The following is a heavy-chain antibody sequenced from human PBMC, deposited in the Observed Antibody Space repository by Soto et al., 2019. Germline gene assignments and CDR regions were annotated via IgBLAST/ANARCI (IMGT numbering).Heavy chain of an antibody. Sequence: GASVKVSCKASGYTFTDYFIHWVRQAPGQGLEWIGWINPYSGGADLSQKFQGRVTMTRDTSISTAYMEVSSLRSADTAVFYCAILMHYSNSGGSSHSGFHMCGQGTRLTVAS. V-gene: IGHV1-2*02. CDR3: AILMHYSNSGGSSHSGFHM. D-gene: IGHD2-21*01. CDR2: INPYSGGA. CDR1: GYTFTDYF. J-gene: IGHJ3*02.